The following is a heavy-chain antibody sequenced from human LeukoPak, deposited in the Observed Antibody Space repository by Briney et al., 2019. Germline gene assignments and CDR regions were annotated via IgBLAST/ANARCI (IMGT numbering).Heavy chain of an antibody. CDR2: INHSGST. D-gene: IGHD3-22*01. V-gene: IGHV4-34*01. Sequence: SETLSLTCAVYGGSFSGYYWSWIRQPPGKGLEWIGEINHSGSTNYNPSLKSRVTISVDTSKNQFSLKLSSVTAADTAVYYCARDGPYYYDSSHFDYWGQGTLVTASS. CDR3: ARDGPYYYDSSHFDY. J-gene: IGHJ4*02. CDR1: GGSFSGYY.